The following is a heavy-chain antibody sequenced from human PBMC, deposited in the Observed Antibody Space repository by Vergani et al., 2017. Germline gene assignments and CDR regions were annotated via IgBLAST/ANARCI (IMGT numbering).Heavy chain of an antibody. CDR3: ARLYYDIFTGYYRANYFDY. CDR2: INPSGGST. Sequence: QVQLVQSGAEVKKPGASVKVSCKASGYTFTSYYMHWVRQAPGQGLEWMGIINPSGGSTSYAQKFQGRVTMTRDTSTSTVYMELSSLRSDDTAVYYCARLYYDIFTGYYRANYFDYWGQGTLVTVSS. CDR1: GYTFTSYY. D-gene: IGHD3-9*01. V-gene: IGHV1-46*01. J-gene: IGHJ4*02.